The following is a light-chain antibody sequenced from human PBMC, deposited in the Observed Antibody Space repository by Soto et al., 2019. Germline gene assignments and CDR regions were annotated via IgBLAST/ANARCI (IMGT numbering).Light chain of an antibody. V-gene: IGKV1-9*01. CDR2: AAS. CDR1: QDIGSY. Sequence: IQLTQSPSSLSASVGDRVTITCRASQDIGSYLAWYQQRPGEAPKLLIYAASSLHSEVPSRFSGSESGTDFTLTISSLQPEDFGTYYCQQLNSYSSTFGQGTRLEIK. CDR3: QQLNSYSST. J-gene: IGKJ5*01.